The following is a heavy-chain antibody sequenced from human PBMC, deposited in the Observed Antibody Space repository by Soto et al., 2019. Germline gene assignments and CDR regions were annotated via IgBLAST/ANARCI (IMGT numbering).Heavy chain of an antibody. V-gene: IGHV4-30-4*01. CDR3: KTMIVANDAFDI. Sequence: ASETLSLTCTVSGGSISSGDYYWSWIRQPPGKGLEWIGYIYYSGSTYYNPSPKSRVTISVDTSKNQFSLKLSSVTAADTAVYYCKTMIVANDAFDIWGQGTMVTVSS. D-gene: IGHD3-22*01. J-gene: IGHJ3*02. CDR1: GGSISSGDYY. CDR2: IYYSGST.